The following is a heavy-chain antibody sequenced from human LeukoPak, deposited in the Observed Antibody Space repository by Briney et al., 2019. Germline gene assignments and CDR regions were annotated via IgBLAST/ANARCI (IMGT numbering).Heavy chain of an antibody. CDR2: INHSGST. J-gene: IGHJ4*02. CDR3: ARSSRSCSGSSCFPLDY. Sequence: SETLSLTCAVYGGSFSDYHWSWTRQPPGKGLEWIGEINHSGSTTYNPSLKSRVTISIDTSKNQFSLKLSSVTAADTAVYYCARSSRSCSGSSCFPLDYWGQGTLVTVSS. V-gene: IGHV4-34*01. CDR1: GGSFSDYH. D-gene: IGHD2-15*01.